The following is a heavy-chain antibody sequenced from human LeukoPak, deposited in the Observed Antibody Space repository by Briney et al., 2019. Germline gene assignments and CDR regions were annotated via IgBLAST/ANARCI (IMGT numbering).Heavy chain of an antibody. D-gene: IGHD1-20*01. CDR3: AKVITGTSGFDY. V-gene: IGHV3-9*01. Sequence: GGSLRLSCAASGFTFDDYAMHWVRQAPGKGLEWVSGISWNSGSIGYADSVKGRFTISRDNAKNSLNLQMNSLRAEDTALYYCAKVITGTSGFDYWGQGTLVTVSS. J-gene: IGHJ4*02. CDR1: GFTFDDYA. CDR2: ISWNSGSI.